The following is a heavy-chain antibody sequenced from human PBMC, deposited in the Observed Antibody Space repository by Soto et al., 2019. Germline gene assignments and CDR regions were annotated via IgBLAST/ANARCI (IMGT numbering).Heavy chain of an antibody. CDR1: GGSFSGYY. CDR2: INHSGST. J-gene: IGHJ3*02. Sequence: PSETLSLTCAVYGGSFSGYYWSWIRQPPGKGLEWIGEINHSGSTNYNPSLKSRVTISVDTSKNQFSLKLSSVTAADTAVYYCARGWSQNIVDTFGIWGQGTMVTVSS. V-gene: IGHV4-34*01. CDR3: ARGWSQNIVDTFGI. D-gene: IGHD5-12*01.